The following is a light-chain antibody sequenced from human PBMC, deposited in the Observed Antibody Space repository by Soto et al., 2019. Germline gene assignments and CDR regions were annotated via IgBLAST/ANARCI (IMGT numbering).Light chain of an antibody. CDR3: GSWDTSLSLCYV. Sequence: QSVLTQPPSVSAAPGQNVTISCSETSSNIGNNFVSWYQHLPGTAPKILIYDNVKRPSGIPDRFSGFKSGASATLGITGLQTGDEADYYCGSWDTSLSLCYVFGTGTKLTVL. V-gene: IGLV1-51*01. J-gene: IGLJ1*01. CDR2: DNV. CDR1: SSNIGNNF.